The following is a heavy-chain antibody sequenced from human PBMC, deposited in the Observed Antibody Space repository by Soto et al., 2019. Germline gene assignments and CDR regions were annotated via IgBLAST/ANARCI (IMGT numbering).Heavy chain of an antibody. Sequence: QVHLEQSGAEVKKAGASVKVSCKASGYTFTGYHMHWVRQAPGQGVEWMGWIIPSSGSTNYAQKFQGRVTVTRDTSITTAYMELSRLTSDDTAVYFCARNQYSGSFLYWGQGTLVTVSS. D-gene: IGHD1-26*01. J-gene: IGHJ1*01. V-gene: IGHV1-2*02. CDR1: GYTFTGYH. CDR2: IIPSSGST. CDR3: ARNQYSGSFLY.